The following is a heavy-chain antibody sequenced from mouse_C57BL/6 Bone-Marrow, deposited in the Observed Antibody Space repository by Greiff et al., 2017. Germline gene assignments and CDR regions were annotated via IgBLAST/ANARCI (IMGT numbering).Heavy chain of an antibody. CDR3: ARSTVYYGSSYDFDV. Sequence: EVHLVESGGGLVKPGGSLKLSCAASGFTFSSYAMSWVRQTPEKRLEWVATIIDGGSYTYYPEHVKGRFTISRANAKNNLYMQMSHLKSEDTAMYSSARSTVYYGSSYDFDVWGTGTTVTVSS. CDR1: GFTFSSYA. J-gene: IGHJ1*03. CDR2: IIDGGSYT. V-gene: IGHV5-4*01. D-gene: IGHD1-1*01.